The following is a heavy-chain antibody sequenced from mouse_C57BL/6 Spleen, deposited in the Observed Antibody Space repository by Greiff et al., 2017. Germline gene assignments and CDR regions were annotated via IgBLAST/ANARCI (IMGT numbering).Heavy chain of an antibody. CDR3: ARQKTYYYGSSYWYFDV. V-gene: IGHV1-62-2*01. CDR1: GYPFTEYT. Sequence: QVQLQQSGAELVKPGASVKLSCKASGYPFTEYTIHWVKQRSGQGLEWIGWFYPGSGSIKYNEKFKDKATLTADKSSSTVYMELSRLTSEDSAVYFCARQKTYYYGSSYWYFDVWGTGTTVTVSS. D-gene: IGHD1-1*01. J-gene: IGHJ1*03. CDR2: FYPGSGSI.